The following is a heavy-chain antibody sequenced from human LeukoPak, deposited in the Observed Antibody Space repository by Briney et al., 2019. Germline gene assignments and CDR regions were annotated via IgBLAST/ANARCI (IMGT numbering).Heavy chain of an antibody. V-gene: IGHV1-18*01. Sequence: ASVKVSCKASGYTFTSYGISWVRQAPGQGLEWMGWISAYNGNTNYAQKLQGRVTMTTDTSTSTAYMELRSLGSDDTAVYYCARAPVYYDSSGYHHWGQGTLVTVSS. CDR2: ISAYNGNT. CDR1: GYTFTSYG. D-gene: IGHD3-22*01. CDR3: ARAPVYYDSSGYHH. J-gene: IGHJ4*02.